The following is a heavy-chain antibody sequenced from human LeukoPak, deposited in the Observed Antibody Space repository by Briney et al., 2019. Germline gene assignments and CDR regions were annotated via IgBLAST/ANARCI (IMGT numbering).Heavy chain of an antibody. CDR1: GVYMSSGTYW. Sequence: PSEPLPLTCTVSGVYMSSGTYWWSWIRQPPGKGLEWSGYIYYSGSTTYNPSLKSRVTMSVDTYTNQFSLNLSSVTAADTAVYYCATWNRWEDALDIWGQGTVVTVSS. J-gene: IGHJ3*02. V-gene: IGHV4-61*01. CDR2: IYYSGST. D-gene: IGHD1-1*01. CDR3: ATWNRWEDALDI.